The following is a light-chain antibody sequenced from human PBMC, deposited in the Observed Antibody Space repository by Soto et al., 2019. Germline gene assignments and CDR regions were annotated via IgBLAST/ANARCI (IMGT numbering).Light chain of an antibody. CDR2: AAS. CDR1: HTIMTY. CDR3: QQSYNSPQT. J-gene: IGKJ1*01. V-gene: IGKV1-39*01. Sequence: DIQMTQSPSSLSASVGAEVTITCRASHTIMTYLNWYQLKPGKPPRLLIYAASSLQSGVPSRFSGSGSGTDFTLTINSLQPEDFATYSCQQSYNSPQTFGQGTKVE.